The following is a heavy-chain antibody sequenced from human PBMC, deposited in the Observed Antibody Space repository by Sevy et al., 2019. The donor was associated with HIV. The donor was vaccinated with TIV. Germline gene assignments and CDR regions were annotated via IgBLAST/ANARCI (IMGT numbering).Heavy chain of an antibody. V-gene: IGHV1-18*01. CDR3: ARAPSGSQGPGQYFQH. J-gene: IGHJ1*01. CDR2: ISRYNT. D-gene: IGHD1-26*01. CDR1: GYTFTNYG. Sequence: ASKVSCKASGYTFTNYGITWVRQAPGQGLEWMGWISRYNTNYAQNLQGRVTMTTDTSTSTVYMELRGLRSDDTAVYYCARAPSGSQGPGQYFQHWGQGTLVTVSS.